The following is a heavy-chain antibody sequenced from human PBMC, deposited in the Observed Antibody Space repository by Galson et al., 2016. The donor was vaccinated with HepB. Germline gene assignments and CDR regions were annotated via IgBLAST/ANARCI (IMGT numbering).Heavy chain of an antibody. J-gene: IGHJ5*02. CDR2: ISPFNGDS. Sequence: SVKVSCKASGYTFNNYGFTWVRQAPGQGLEWMGWISPFNGDSDHTQKFQGRVTMTTDTSTCTAYLELKSLGSDDTAVYYCARDQVVEDSSYNWFDPWGQGTLVVVSS. CDR3: ARDQVVEDSSYNWFDP. D-gene: IGHD2-15*01. CDR1: GYTFNNYG. V-gene: IGHV1-18*01.